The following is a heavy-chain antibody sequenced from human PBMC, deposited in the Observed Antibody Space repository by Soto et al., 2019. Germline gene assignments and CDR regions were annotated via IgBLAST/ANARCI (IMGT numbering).Heavy chain of an antibody. D-gene: IGHD3-10*01. J-gene: IGHJ6*02. CDR3: ARVVFGGAYGSGSYRHYYGMDV. CDR1: GGSISSGGYY. Sequence: SETLSLTCTVSGGSISSGGYYWSWIRQHPGKGLEWIGYIYYSGSTYYNPSLKSRVTISVDTSKNQFSLKLSSVTAADTAVYYCARVVFGGAYGSGSYRHYYGMDVWGQGTTVTVSS. V-gene: IGHV4-31*03. CDR2: IYYSGST.